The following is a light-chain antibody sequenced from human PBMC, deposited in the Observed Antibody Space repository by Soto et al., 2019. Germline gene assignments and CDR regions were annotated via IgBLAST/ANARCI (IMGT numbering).Light chain of an antibody. V-gene: IGKV3-15*01. Sequence: EIEMTQSPATLSLAPGERVTLSCRASESVSTNLAWYQQKAGQAPRLLIYGASTRATGIPARFSGSGSGTEFTLTISSPQYEDFAVSYCQQYSIWRKFGKGTKVDIK. CDR3: QQYSIWRK. J-gene: IGKJ1*01. CDR2: GAS. CDR1: ESVSTN.